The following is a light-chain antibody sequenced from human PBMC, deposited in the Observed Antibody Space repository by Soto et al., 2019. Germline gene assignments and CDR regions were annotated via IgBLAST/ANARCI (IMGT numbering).Light chain of an antibody. V-gene: IGKV1-5*01. Sequence: DIQITPSPSTPSASVGNRVTITFRASQSISRWLAWYQQKPGKAPKALIYDASTLRSGVPSRFSGGGSGTEFTLTISSLQPDDFATYYCQQYNTYSTFGQGTRLEIK. J-gene: IGKJ5*01. CDR1: QSISRW. CDR3: QQYNTYST. CDR2: DAS.